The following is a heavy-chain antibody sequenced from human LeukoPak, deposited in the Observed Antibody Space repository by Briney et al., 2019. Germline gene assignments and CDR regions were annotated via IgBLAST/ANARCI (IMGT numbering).Heavy chain of an antibody. CDR3: ARVTAAGTWTFDI. J-gene: IGHJ3*02. V-gene: IGHV1-8*01. CDR2: MNPNSGNT. Sequence: ASGEASDKASGYTFTMYYIHWGLEAPGQGLRWMGWMNPNSGNTGYAQEFQGRVTMTRNISITTAYMELTDLRSEDTAVYYCARVTAAGTWTFDIWGQGTTVTVSS. CDR1: GYTFTMYY. D-gene: IGHD6-13*01.